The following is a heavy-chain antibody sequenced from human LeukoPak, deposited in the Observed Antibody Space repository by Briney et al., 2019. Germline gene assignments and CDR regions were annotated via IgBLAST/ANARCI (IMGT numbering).Heavy chain of an antibody. CDR1: GFTFSSYA. D-gene: IGHD6-19*01. J-gene: IGHJ6*03. Sequence: PGGSLRLSCAASGFTFSSYAMGWVRQAPGKGLEWVGSISRSGSTFFNPSLKRRVTILVSTSKNQFSLKLKSMTAAETAVLYFSRVKIEQWLVHHYYFRHVWGKGTAVTVSS. CDR2: ISRSGST. V-gene: IGHV4-38-2*01. CDR3: SRVKIEQWLVHHYYFRHV.